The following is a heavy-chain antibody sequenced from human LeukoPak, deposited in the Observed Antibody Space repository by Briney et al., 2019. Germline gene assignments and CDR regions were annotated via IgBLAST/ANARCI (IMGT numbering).Heavy chain of an antibody. V-gene: IGHV4-39*07. D-gene: IGHD3-10*01. CDR1: GGSISSSSYY. J-gene: IGHJ4*02. Sequence: SETLSLTCTVSGGSISSSSYYWGWIRQPPGKGLEWIGSVYYSGSTYYNPSLKSRVTTPEDTSKNQFSLKLSSVTAADTAVYYCARDSGGSGSFDYWGQGTLVTVSS. CDR2: VYYSGST. CDR3: ARDSGGSGSFDY.